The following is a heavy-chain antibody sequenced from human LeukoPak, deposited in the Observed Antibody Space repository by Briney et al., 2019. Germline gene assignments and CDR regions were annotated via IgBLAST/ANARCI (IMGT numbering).Heavy chain of an antibody. Sequence: SQTLSLPRTVSGASLRIHYWSWMRQPPGKGLEWIGHIYCSGSSYYNPSRKSRLAVSVDMAKDQFALELSSVPAAVTAGYYCARLGGPAAGGYYFDSWGQGTMVTVSP. V-gene: IGHV4-59*11. CDR3: ARLGGPAAGGYYFDS. J-gene: IGHJ4*02. CDR1: GASLRIHY. CDR2: IYCSGSS. D-gene: IGHD2-2*01.